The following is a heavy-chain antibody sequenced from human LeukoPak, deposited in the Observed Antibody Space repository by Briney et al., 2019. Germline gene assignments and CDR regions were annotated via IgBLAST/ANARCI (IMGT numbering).Heavy chain of an antibody. V-gene: IGHV3-23*01. J-gene: IGHJ4*02. Sequence: GGPLRLSCAASGFTFSSYAMSWVRQAPGKGLEWVSAITGSGGSTYYADSVKGRFTISRDNSRNTQYLQMNSLRAEDTAVDYCAKGFIFGELLSTSVDYWGQGTLVTVSS. CDR1: GFTFSSYA. CDR3: AKGFIFGELLSTSVDY. CDR2: ITGSGGST. D-gene: IGHD3-10*01.